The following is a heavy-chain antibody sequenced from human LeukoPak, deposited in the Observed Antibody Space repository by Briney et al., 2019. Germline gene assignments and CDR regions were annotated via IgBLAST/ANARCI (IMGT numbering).Heavy chain of an antibody. CDR1: GFTFSTYA. CDR2: ISGSGGST. V-gene: IGHV3-23*01. Sequence: GGSLRLSCAASGFTFSTYAMSWVRQAPGKGLEWVSAISGSGGSTYYADSVKGRFTISRDNSKNTLYLQMNSLRAEDTAMYYCARGDDSGYYDYFDYWGQGALVTVSS. J-gene: IGHJ4*02. CDR3: ARGDDSGYYDYFDY. D-gene: IGHD3-22*01.